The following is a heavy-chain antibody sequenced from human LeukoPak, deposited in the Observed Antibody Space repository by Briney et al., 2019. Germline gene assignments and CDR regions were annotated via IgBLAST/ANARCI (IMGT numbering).Heavy chain of an antibody. D-gene: IGHD5-18*01. CDR3: AKDRSYGRYYYYYVDV. Sequence: PGRSLRLSCAASGFTFSSYGMHWVRQAPGKGLEWVALIWYDGSDKYYADSVKGRFTIYRDISKNTLYLQMNSLRADDTAVYYCAKDRSYGRYYYYYVDVWGKGTMVTVSS. J-gene: IGHJ6*03. V-gene: IGHV3-33*06. CDR2: IWYDGSDK. CDR1: GFTFSSYG.